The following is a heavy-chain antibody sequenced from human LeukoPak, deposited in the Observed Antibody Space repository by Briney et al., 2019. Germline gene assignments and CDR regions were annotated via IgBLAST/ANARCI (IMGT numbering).Heavy chain of an antibody. D-gene: IGHD5-18*01. CDR3: ARQFGIQLWYVFDY. Sequence: SETLSLTCTVSGGSISSYYWSWIRQPPGKGLEWIGYIYYSGSTNHNPSLKSRVTISVDTSKNQFSLKLSSVTAADTAVYYCARQFGIQLWYVFDYWGQGTLVTVSS. CDR2: IYYSGST. V-gene: IGHV4-59*08. J-gene: IGHJ4*02. CDR1: GGSISSYY.